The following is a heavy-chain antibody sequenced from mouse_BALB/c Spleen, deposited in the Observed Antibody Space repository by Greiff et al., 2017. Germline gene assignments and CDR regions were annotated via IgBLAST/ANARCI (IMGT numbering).Heavy chain of an antibody. CDR2: ISDGGSYT. J-gene: IGHJ3*01. V-gene: IGHV5-4*02. Sequence: EVKVVESGGGLVKPGGSLKLSCAASGFTFSDYYMYWVRQTPEKRLEWVSTISDGGSYTYYPDSVKGRFTISRDNAKNNLYLQMSSLKSEDTAMYYCARGEGYSAWFAYWGQGTLVTVSA. CDR3: ARGEGYSAWFAY. D-gene: IGHD2-3*01. CDR1: GFTFSDYY.